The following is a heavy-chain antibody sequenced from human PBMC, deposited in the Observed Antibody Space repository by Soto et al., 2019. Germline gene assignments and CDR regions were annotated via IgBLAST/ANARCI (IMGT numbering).Heavy chain of an antibody. J-gene: IGHJ5*02. CDR2: IYYSGST. CDR3: ARHDPFYCSSTSCYFSVFDP. D-gene: IGHD2-2*01. Sequence: SETLSLTCTVSGGSISSYYWSWIRQPPGKGLEWIGYIYYSGSTNYNPSLKSRVTISVDTSKNQFSLKLSSVTAADTAVYYCARHDPFYCSSTSCYFSVFDPWGQGTLVTVSS. CDR1: GGSISSYY. V-gene: IGHV4-59*08.